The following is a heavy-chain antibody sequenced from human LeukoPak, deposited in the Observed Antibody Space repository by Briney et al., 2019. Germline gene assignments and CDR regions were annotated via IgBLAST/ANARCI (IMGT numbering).Heavy chain of an antibody. V-gene: IGHV3-30*02. CDR2: IRYDGSNK. CDR3: AKDSTDQLLSYYYYHYMDV. D-gene: IGHD2-2*01. CDR1: GFTFSSYG. Sequence: GGSLRLSCAASGFTFSSYGMHWVRQAPGKGLEWVAFIRYDGSNKYYADSVKGRFTISRDNSKNTLYLQMNSLRAEDTAVYYCAKDSTDQLLSYYYYHYMDVWGKGTTVTVSS. J-gene: IGHJ6*03.